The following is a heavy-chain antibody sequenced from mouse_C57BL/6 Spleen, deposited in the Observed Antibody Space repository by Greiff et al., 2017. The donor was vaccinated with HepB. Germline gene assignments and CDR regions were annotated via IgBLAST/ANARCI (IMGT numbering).Heavy chain of an antibody. D-gene: IGHD1-1*01. CDR3: ASYDGSSDGYFDG. Sequence: QVQLQQPGAELVKPGASVTLSCKASGYTFTSYWLHWVKQRPERGLEWIGRIAPNSGGTKYNEKFKSKATLTVDKPSSTAYMQLSSLTSEDSAVYYCASYDGSSDGYFDGWGTGTTVTAAS. CDR1: GYTFTSYW. V-gene: IGHV1-72*01. CDR2: IAPNSGGT. J-gene: IGHJ1*03.